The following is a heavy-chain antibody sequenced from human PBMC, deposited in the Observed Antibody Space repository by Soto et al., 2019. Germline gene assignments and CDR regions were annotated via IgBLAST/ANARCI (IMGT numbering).Heavy chain of an antibody. D-gene: IGHD1-1*01. J-gene: IGHJ4*02. V-gene: IGHV3-21*01. Sequence: EVHLAESGGGLVKPGGSLTLSCTVSGFTFSSWTMNWVRQAPGKGLEWVSSISTSSTYIYYADSVKGRFTISRDNAKDSLYLNMNNLRAADTAVYYCAKGGTHFDYWGQGTLLTVSS. CDR3: AKGGTHFDY. CDR2: ISTSSTYI. CDR1: GFTFSSWT.